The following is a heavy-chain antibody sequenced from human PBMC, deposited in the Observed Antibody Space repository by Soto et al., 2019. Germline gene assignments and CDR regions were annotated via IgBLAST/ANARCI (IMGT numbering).Heavy chain of an antibody. CDR3: ARGQEGIVATH. CDR1: GGSISTSTYY. J-gene: IGHJ4*02. D-gene: IGHD5-12*01. CDR2: IYYSGST. V-gene: IGHV4-39*01. Sequence: SETLSLTCTVSGGSISTSTYYWGWIRQPPGKGLEWIGSIYYSGSTYYNPSLKSRVTISVDTSKNQFSLKLSSVTAADTAVYFCARGQEGIVATHWDQGALVTVYS.